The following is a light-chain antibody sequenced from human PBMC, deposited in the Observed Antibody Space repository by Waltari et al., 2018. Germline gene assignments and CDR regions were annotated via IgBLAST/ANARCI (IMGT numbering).Light chain of an antibody. V-gene: IGLV2-11*01. J-gene: IGLJ2*01. CDR2: DVS. CDR3: CSYAGSYPVV. Sequence: QSALTQPRSVSGSPGQSVTISCTGPSSVVGGFNYVSWYQQHPGKAPKLMIYDVSKRPSGVPDRFSGSKSGNTASLTISGLQAEDEADYYCCSYAGSYPVVFGGGTKLTVL. CDR1: SSVVGGFNY.